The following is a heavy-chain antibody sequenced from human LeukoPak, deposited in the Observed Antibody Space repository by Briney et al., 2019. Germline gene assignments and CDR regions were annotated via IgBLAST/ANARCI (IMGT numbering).Heavy chain of an antibody. CDR1: GFTFSSYG. Sequence: PGGSLRLSCAASGFTFSSYGMHWVRQAPGKGLEWVAFIRYDGSNKYYADSVKGRFSISRDNSKNTLYLQMNSLRPEDTAVYYCAKNNQWLVQYYYYYYMDVWGKGTTVTISS. J-gene: IGHJ6*03. D-gene: IGHD6-19*01. V-gene: IGHV3-30*02. CDR3: AKNNQWLVQYYYYYYMDV. CDR2: IRYDGSNK.